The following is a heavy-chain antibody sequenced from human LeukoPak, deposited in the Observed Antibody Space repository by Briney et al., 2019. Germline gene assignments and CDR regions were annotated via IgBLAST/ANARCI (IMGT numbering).Heavy chain of an antibody. CDR3: ARDGFQGMILYVVYYMDV. CDR2: INPNTGGT. CDR1: GYTFTDYF. V-gene: IGHV1-2*06. D-gene: IGHD2-21*01. Sequence: ASVKVSCKASGYTFTDYFIQWVRQAPGQGPEWMGRINPNTGGTNYAQKFQGRVTFTIDTSTNTAYMELSRLRPDDTAVYYCARDGFQGMILYVVYYMDVWVKGTTVTVSS. J-gene: IGHJ6*03.